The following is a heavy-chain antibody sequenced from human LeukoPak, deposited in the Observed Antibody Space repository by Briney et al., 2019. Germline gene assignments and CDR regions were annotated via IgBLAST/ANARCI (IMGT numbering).Heavy chain of an antibody. V-gene: IGHV4-31*03. CDR2: IYYSGST. D-gene: IGHD3-16*02. CDR3: ARGRYDETGYYFDY. CDR1: GGSISSGGYY. J-gene: IGHJ4*02. Sequence: PSQTLSLTCTVSGGSISSGGYYWSWIRQHPGKGLEWIGYIYYSGSTYYNPSLKSRVTISVDTSKNQFSLKLSSVTAADTAVYYCARGRYDETGYYFDYWGQGTLVTVSS.